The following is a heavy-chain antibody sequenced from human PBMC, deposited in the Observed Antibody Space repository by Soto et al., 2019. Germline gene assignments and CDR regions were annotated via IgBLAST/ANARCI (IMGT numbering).Heavy chain of an antibody. CDR3: ARLAAGFLEWLLYRYDYYYYMDV. CDR2: INHSGST. J-gene: IGHJ6*03. D-gene: IGHD3-3*01. CDR1: GGSFSGYY. Sequence: SETLSLTCAVYGGSFSGYYWSWIRQPPGKGLEWIGEINHSGSTNYNPSLKSRVTISVDTSKNQFSLKLSSVTAADTAVYYCARLAAGFLEWLLYRYDYYYYMDVWGKGTTVTVSS. V-gene: IGHV4-34*01.